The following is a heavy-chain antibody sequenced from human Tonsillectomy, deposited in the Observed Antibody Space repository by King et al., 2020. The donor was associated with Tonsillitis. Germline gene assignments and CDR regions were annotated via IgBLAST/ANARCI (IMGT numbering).Heavy chain of an antibody. CDR2: IYYSGST. J-gene: IGHJ4*02. V-gene: IGHV4-39*01. Sequence: QLQESGPGLVKPSETLSLTCTVSGGSISSSSYYWGWIRQPPGKGLELIGSIYYSGSTYYNPSLKSRVTISVDTSKNQFSLKLSSVTAADTAVYYCARHDTLYSSGWYFDYWGQGTLVTVSS. CDR3: ARHDTLYSSGWYFDY. CDR1: GGSISSSSYY. D-gene: IGHD6-19*01.